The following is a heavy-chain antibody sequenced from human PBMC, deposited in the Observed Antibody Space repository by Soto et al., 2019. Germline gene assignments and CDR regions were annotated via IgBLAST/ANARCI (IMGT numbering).Heavy chain of an antibody. Sequence: EVQLLESGGGLVQPGGSLRLSCAASGFTFSSYAMSWVRQAPGKGLEWVSAISGSGGSTYYADSVKGRFTISRDNSKNTLYLQMNSLRAEDTAVYYCAKDSSMLAVARMRIFDYWGQGTLVTVSS. CDR3: AKDSSMLAVARMRIFDY. D-gene: IGHD6-19*01. J-gene: IGHJ4*02. CDR2: ISGSGGST. CDR1: GFTFSSYA. V-gene: IGHV3-23*01.